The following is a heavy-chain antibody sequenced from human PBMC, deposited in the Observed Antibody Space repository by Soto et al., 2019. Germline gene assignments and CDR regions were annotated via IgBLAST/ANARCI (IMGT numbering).Heavy chain of an antibody. CDR1: GYTLTELS. J-gene: IGHJ4*02. CDR2: FDPEDGET. V-gene: IGHV1-24*01. D-gene: IGHD6-6*01. Sequence: APVKVSCKVSGYTLTELSMHWVRQAPGKGLEWMGGFDPEDGETIYAQKFQGRVTMTEDTSTDTAYMELSSLRSEDTAVYYCATDLGKQLEPGYWGQGTLVTVSS. CDR3: ATDLGKQLEPGY.